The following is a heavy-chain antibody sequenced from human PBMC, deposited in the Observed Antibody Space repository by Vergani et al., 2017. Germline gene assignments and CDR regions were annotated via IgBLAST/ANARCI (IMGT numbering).Heavy chain of an antibody. CDR1: GFTFSSYA. CDR2: IIPIFGTA. V-gene: IGHV1-69*01. CDR3: ARAGEMATMVGGIDY. Sequence: VQLLESGGGLVQPGGSLRLSCAASGFTFSSYAMSWVRQAPGQGLEWMGGIIPIFGTANYAQKFQGRVTITADESTSTAYMELSSLRSEDTAVYYCARAGEMATMVGGIDYWGQGTLVTVSS. J-gene: IGHJ4*02. D-gene: IGHD5-24*01.